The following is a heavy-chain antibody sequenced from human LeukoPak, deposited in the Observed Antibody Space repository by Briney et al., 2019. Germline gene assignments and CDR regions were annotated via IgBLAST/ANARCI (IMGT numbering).Heavy chain of an antibody. J-gene: IGHJ4*02. V-gene: IGHV4-39*07. Sequence: SETLSLTCTVSGVSISSSNSYWGWIRQPPGKGLEWIGSIYYSGSTLYNPSLKSRVTISVDTSKNQFSLKMSSVTAADTAVYYCARTYYYDSSGPYYWGQGTLVTVSS. CDR3: ARTYYYDSSGPYY. D-gene: IGHD3-22*01. CDR1: GVSISSSNSY. CDR2: IYYSGST.